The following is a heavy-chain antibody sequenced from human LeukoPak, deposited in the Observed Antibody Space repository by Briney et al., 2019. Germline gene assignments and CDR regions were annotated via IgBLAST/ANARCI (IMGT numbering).Heavy chain of an antibody. CDR1: GFTFSSYW. Sequence: PGGSLRLSCVASGFTFSSYWMSWVRQAPGKGLEWVANIKYDGGDKYYVDSVKGRFTISRDNAKSSLFLQMNSLRAEDTALYYCAREIPGGAVTLDYWGQGTLVTVSS. J-gene: IGHJ4*02. CDR2: IKYDGGDK. D-gene: IGHD3-16*01. V-gene: IGHV3-7*01. CDR3: AREIPGGAVTLDY.